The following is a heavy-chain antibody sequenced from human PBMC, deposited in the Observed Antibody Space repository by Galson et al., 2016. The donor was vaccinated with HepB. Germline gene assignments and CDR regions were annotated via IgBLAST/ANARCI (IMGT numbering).Heavy chain of an antibody. CDR1: GFSFSDYG. Sequence: SLRLSCAASGFSFSDYGMQWVRQAPGKGLECVAFISFTGSDKRYVDSAKGRFTISRDNSKNTLYLQMNNVRAEDTAVYYCASWSHDIYGTDVWGQGTSVTVSS. CDR2: ISFTGSDK. CDR3: ASWSHDIYGTDV. V-gene: IGHV3-30*03. J-gene: IGHJ6*02. D-gene: IGHD1-1*01.